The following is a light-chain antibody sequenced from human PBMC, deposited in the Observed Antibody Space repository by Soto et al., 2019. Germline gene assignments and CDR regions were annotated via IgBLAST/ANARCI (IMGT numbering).Light chain of an antibody. CDR2: DVS. CDR1: SSDVGGYNY. V-gene: IGLV2-14*01. Sequence: QSALTQPASVSGSPGQSITISCTGTSSDVGGYNYVSWYQQHPGKAPKLMIYDVSNRPSGVSNRFSGSKSGNTASLTISGLQAEDEADYYCISYTSSSTLVVFGGGTQLTVL. CDR3: ISYTSSSTLVV. J-gene: IGLJ2*01.